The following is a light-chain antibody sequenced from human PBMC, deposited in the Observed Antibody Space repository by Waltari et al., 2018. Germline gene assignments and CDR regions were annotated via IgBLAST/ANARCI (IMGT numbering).Light chain of an antibody. CDR2: AGS. CDR1: QGIGSS. J-gene: IGKJ3*01. V-gene: IGKV1-12*01. Sequence: DIQMTQSPSSVSAFVGDRVIITCRASQGIGSSLAWYQQRPGKVPYLLIYAGSTLQNGVPSRCSGSGSGTEFTLTISSLQPEDSATYYCQHGKSFPLTFGPGTKVAIK. CDR3: QHGKSFPLT.